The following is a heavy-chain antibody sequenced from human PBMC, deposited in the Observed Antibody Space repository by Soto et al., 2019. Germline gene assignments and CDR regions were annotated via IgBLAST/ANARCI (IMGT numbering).Heavy chain of an antibody. D-gene: IGHD3-3*01. J-gene: IGHJ6*02. CDR3: ARGATYYDFWSGYYTGYYYGMDV. V-gene: IGHV6-1*01. CDR2: TYYRSKWYN. CDR1: GDSVSSNSAA. Sequence: SQTLSLTCAISGDSVSSNSAAWNWIRQSPSRGLEWLGRTYYRSKWYNDYAVSVKSRITINPDTSKNQFSLQLNSVTPEDTAVYYCARGATYYDFWSGYYTGYYYGMDVWGQGTTVTVSS.